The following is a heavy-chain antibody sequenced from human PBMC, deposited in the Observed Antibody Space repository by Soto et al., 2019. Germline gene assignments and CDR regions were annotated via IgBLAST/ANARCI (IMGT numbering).Heavy chain of an antibody. CDR2: ITTGNDYR. D-gene: IGHD6-19*01. CDR1: GFTLSSFS. V-gene: IGHV3-21*01. CDR3: ARDSYSSLFDS. Sequence: PGGSLRLSCVGSGFTLSSFSMSWVRQTPGKGLEWVSSITTGNDYRSYADSVKGRFTISRDNAKNSLFLRMNSLRADDTALYFCARDSYSSLFDSWGQGTLVTVSS. J-gene: IGHJ5*01.